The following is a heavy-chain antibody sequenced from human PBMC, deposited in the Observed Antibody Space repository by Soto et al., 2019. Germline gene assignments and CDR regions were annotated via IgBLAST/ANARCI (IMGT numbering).Heavy chain of an antibody. Sequence: TGGSLRLSCAASGFTVSSNYMSWVRQAPGKGLEWVSVIYTGGSTYYADSVKGRFTISRDISKNTLYLHMKNLRAEDTAVYYCARAVLPTSGAFDYWGQGALVTVSS. J-gene: IGHJ4*02. V-gene: IGHV3-66*01. CDR1: GFTVSSNY. D-gene: IGHD2-15*01. CDR3: ARAVLPTSGAFDY. CDR2: IYTGGST.